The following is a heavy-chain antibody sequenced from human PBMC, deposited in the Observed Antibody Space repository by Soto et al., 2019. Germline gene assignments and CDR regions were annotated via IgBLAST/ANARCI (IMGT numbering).Heavy chain of an antibody. Sequence: EVQVLESGGGLVQPGGSLRLSCAASGFTFSSYAMSWVRQAPGNGLEWVSTISNSGVSTYYADSVKGRFTISRDNSKNTLSLQMNSLRAEDTAVYYCAKCWGSGGAQYFDHWGQGTLVTVSS. D-gene: IGHD6-25*01. V-gene: IGHV3-23*01. CDR3: AKCWGSGGAQYFDH. CDR1: GFTFSSYA. J-gene: IGHJ4*02. CDR2: ISNSGVST.